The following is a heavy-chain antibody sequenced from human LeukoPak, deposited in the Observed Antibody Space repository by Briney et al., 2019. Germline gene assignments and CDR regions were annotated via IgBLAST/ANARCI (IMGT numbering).Heavy chain of an antibody. CDR2: TYYRSKWYH. Sequence: SQTLSLTCVISWVSVSSNSAAWNWIRQSPSRGLEWLGRTYYRSKWYHDSAFSVKSRITISPDTSNNQFSLQLNSVTPEDSAVYYCARPQTSTWFDFDCWGQGILVTVSS. V-gene: IGHV6-1*01. CDR1: WVSVSSNSAA. CDR3: ARPQTSTWFDFDC. D-gene: IGHD6-13*01. J-gene: IGHJ4*02.